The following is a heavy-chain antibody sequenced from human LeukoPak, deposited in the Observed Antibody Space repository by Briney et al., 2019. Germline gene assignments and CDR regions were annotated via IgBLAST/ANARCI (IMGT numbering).Heavy chain of an antibody. J-gene: IGHJ3*02. CDR3: ARGFGHYYGSGRMRNAFDI. CDR2: INHSGST. V-gene: IGHV4-34*01. CDR1: GGSNISGDYY. Sequence: SETLSLTCIVSGGSNISGDYYWSWIRQPPGKGLEWIGEINHSGSTNYNPSLKSRVTISVDTSKNQFSLKLSSVTAADTAVYYCARGFGHYYGSGRMRNAFDIWGQGTMVTVSS. D-gene: IGHD3-10*01.